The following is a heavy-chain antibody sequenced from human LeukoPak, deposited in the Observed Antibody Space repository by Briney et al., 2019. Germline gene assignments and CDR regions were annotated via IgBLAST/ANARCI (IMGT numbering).Heavy chain of an antibody. D-gene: IGHD6-19*01. Sequence: PSETLSLICTVSGGSISSYYWSWIRQPPGKGLEWIGYSYYSGSTNYNPSLKSRVTISVDTSKNQFSLKLSSVTAADTAVYYCARGSSGSYFWYFDLWGRGTLVTVSS. V-gene: IGHV4-59*01. J-gene: IGHJ2*01. CDR3: ARGSSGSYFWYFDL. CDR2: SYYSGST. CDR1: GGSISSYY.